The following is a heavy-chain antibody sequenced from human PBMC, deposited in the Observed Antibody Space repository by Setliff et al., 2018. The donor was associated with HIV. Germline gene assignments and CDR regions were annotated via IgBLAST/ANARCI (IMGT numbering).Heavy chain of an antibody. J-gene: IGHJ4*02. D-gene: IGHD3-3*01. CDR1: GRSLSGYY. CDR3: MRGRSITIFGVAYFDF. CDR2: INQSGST. Sequence: ASETLSLTCAVYGRSLSGYYWSWIRQPPGKGLEWIGEINQSGSTNCNPSLKSRVTISVDMSNNQFSLKVTSVTAADTAVYYCMRGRSITIFGVAYFDFWGQGTQVTVSS. V-gene: IGHV4-34*01.